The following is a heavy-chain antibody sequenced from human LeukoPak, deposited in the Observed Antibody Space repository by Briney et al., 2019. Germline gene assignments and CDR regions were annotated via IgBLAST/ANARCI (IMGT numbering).Heavy chain of an antibody. J-gene: IGHJ5*02. CDR3: ARERGDNWNVGP. CDR2: IYYSGST. V-gene: IGHV4-59*12. CDR1: GGSISSYY. D-gene: IGHD1-20*01. Sequence: ASETLSLTCTVSGGSISSYYWSWIRQPPGKGLEWIGYIYYSGSTNYNPSLKSRVTISVDTSKTQSSLKLSSVPAADTAVYYCARERGDNWNVGPWGQGTLVTVSS.